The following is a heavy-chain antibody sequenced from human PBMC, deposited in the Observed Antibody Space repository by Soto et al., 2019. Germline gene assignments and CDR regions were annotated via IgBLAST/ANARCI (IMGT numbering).Heavy chain of an antibody. V-gene: IGHV4-34*01. CDR3: ASGYYDILTGYCPHNFDY. J-gene: IGHJ4*02. CDR1: GGSFSGYY. Sequence: QVQLQQWGAGLLKPSETLSLTCAVYGGSFSGYYWSWIRQPPGKGLEWIGEINHSGSTNYNPSLNSRVTISVDTSKNQFSRKLSSVTAADTAVYYCASGYYDILTGYCPHNFDYWGQGTLVTVSS. CDR2: INHSGST. D-gene: IGHD3-9*01.